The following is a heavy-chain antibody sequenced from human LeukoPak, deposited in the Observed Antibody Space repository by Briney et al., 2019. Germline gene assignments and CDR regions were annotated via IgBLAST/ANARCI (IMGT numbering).Heavy chain of an antibody. J-gene: IGHJ4*02. CDR1: GYNFTSYW. V-gene: IGHV5-51*01. Sequence: GESLKISCKGSGYNFTSYWIGWVRPVPGKGLEWMGIVYPGDSDTRYSPSFQGQVTISADKSISTAYLQWSSLKASDTAMYYCARTPSSSLYYFDYWGQGTLVTVSS. CDR3: ARTPSSSLYYFDY. D-gene: IGHD6-6*01. CDR2: VYPGDSDT.